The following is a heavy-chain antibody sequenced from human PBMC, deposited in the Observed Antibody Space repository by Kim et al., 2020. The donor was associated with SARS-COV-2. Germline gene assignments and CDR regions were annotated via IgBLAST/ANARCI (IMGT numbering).Heavy chain of an antibody. J-gene: IGHJ1*01. V-gene: IGHV3-20*04. CDR3: ARGVSSSWYDEYFQH. Sequence: GGSLRLSCAASGFTFDDYGMSWVRQAPGKGLEWVSGINWNGGSTGYADSVKGRFTISRDNAKNSLYLQMNSLRAEDTALYYCARGVSSSWYDEYFQHWGQGTLVTVSS. D-gene: IGHD6-13*01. CDR1: GFTFDDYG. CDR2: INWNGGST.